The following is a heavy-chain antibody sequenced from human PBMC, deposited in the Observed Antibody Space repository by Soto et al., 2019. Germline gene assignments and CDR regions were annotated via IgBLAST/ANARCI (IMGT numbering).Heavy chain of an antibody. D-gene: IGHD2-21*02. J-gene: IGHJ6*02. CDR3: ARDRHIVVVTASLDYYYGMDV. CDR2: INPNSGGT. CDR1: GYTFTGYY. V-gene: IGHV1-2*04. Sequence: GASVKVSCKASGYTFTGYYMHWVRQAPGQGLEWMGWINPNSGGTNYAQKFQGWVTMTRDTSISTAYMELSRLRSDDTAVYYCARDRHIVVVTASLDYYYGMDVWGQGTTVTVS.